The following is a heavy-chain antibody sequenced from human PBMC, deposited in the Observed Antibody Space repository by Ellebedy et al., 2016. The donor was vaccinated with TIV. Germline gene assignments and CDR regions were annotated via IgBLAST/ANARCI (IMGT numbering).Heavy chain of an antibody. CDR3: ARYGAYRSGPDP. D-gene: IGHD6-19*01. CDR2: IFYSGST. CDR1: GGSISGNN. Sequence: MPSGTLSLTCTVSGGSISGNNWSWIRQTPGSGLEWSGHIFYSGSTKYNPSLKSRVTISVDRTKNQFSLKRSSVTAADTAVYYCARYGAYRSGPDPWGQGTLVTVSS. V-gene: IGHV4-59*12. J-gene: IGHJ5*02.